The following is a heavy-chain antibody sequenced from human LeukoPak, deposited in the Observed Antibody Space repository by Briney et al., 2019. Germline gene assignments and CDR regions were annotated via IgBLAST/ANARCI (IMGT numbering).Heavy chain of an antibody. J-gene: IGHJ5*02. V-gene: IGHV1-2*02. CDR3: AKGNRYYYDSNNWFDP. Sequence: ASVKVSCKASGYTFSDYYIHWVRQAPGQGLEWMAWINPSNGDTNYAQKFQGRVTMTRDTSISTAYMELTRLTSDDTAVYYCAKGNRYYYDSNNWFDPWGQGTLVTVSS. D-gene: IGHD3-22*01. CDR2: INPSNGDT. CDR1: GYTFSDYY.